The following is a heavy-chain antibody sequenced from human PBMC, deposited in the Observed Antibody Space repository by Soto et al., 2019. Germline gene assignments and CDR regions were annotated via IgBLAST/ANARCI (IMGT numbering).Heavy chain of an antibody. V-gene: IGHV3-48*02. CDR3: ASGGAGLEFDF. CDR2: ISSSSSTI. CDR1: GFNFSRYS. J-gene: IGHJ4*02. D-gene: IGHD1-1*01. Sequence: GGSLRLSCAASGFNFSRYSMNWVRQAPGKGLEWVSYISSSSSTISYADSVKGRFTISRDNAKKSLYRLMNGRRDEDGAVYWCASGGAGLEFDFLGQGTRGTGSS.